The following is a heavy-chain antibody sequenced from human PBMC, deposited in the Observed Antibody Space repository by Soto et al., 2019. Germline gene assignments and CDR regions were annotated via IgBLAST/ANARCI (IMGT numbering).Heavy chain of an antibody. CDR2: ISGSGGST. CDR1: GFTFSSYA. V-gene: IGHV3-23*01. D-gene: IGHD3-22*01. CDR3: AKVEDSSGYYYEYYFDY. Sequence: GGSLRLSCAASGFTFSSYAMSWVRQAPGKGLEWVSAISGSGGSTYYADSVKGRFTISRDNSKNTLYLQMNSLRAEDTAVYYCAKVEDSSGYYYEYYFDYWGQGTLVTVSS. J-gene: IGHJ4*02.